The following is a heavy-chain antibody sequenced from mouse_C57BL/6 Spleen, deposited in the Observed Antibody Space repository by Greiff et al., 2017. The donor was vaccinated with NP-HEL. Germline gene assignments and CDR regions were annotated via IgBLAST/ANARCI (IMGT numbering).Heavy chain of an antibody. CDR3: ARRDYYGSSYAMDY. J-gene: IGHJ4*01. CDR1: GYTFTSYW. D-gene: IGHD1-1*01. CDR2: IDPSDSYT. Sequence: QVQLQQPGAELVKPGASVKLSCKASGYTFTSYWMQWVKQRPGQGLEWIGEIDPSDSYTNYNKKFKGEATLTVDTSSSTAYMQLSSLTSEDSAVYYCARRDYYGSSYAMDYWGQGTSVTVSS. V-gene: IGHV1-50*01.